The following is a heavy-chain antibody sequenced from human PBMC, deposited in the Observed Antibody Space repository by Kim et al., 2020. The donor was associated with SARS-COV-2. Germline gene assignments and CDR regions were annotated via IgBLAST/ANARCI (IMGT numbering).Heavy chain of an antibody. CDR3: ARCRMVYAPSVLDY. CDR1: GGSISSSSYY. Sequence: SETLSLTCTVSGGSISSSSYYWGWIRQPPGKGLEWIGSIYYSGSTYYNPSLKSRVTISVATSKNQFSLKLSSVTAADTAVYYCARCRMVYAPSVLDYWGQGTLVTVSS. CDR2: IYYSGST. V-gene: IGHV4-39*01. J-gene: IGHJ4*02. D-gene: IGHD2-8*01.